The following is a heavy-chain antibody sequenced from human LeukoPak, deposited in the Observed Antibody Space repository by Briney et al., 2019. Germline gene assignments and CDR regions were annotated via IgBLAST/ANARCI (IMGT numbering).Heavy chain of an antibody. V-gene: IGHV3-30*02. D-gene: IGHD1-26*01. CDR3: AKAQGSHYYYYYMDV. CDR1: GFTFSNYG. Sequence: GGSLRLSCAASGFTFSNYGMHWVRQAPGKGLEWVAFIRYDGSNKYYADSVKGRFTISRDNSKNTLYLQMNSLRAEDTAVYYCAKAQGSHYYYYYMDVWGKGTTVTVSS. J-gene: IGHJ6*03. CDR2: IRYDGSNK.